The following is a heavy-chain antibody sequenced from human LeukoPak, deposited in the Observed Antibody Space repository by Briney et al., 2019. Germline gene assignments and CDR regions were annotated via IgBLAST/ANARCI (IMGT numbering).Heavy chain of an antibody. J-gene: IGHJ4*02. V-gene: IGHV4-61*08. CDR1: GDSISGGGYY. CDR3: ARQPPDH. Sequence: PSETLSLTCSVSGDSISGGGYYWSWIRQPPGKGLEGSGYIYYSGSTNYNPSLKSRVTISVDTSKNQFSLKLRSVIAADTAVYYCARQPPDHWGQGTLVTVSS. CDR2: IYYSGST.